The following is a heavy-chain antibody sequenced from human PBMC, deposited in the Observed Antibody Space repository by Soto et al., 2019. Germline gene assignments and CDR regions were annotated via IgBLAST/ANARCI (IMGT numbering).Heavy chain of an antibody. CDR2: IIPIFGTA. CDR1: GGTFSSYA. CDR3: ARMATFGSLNWFDP. V-gene: IGHV1-69*13. J-gene: IGHJ5*02. Sequence: SVKVSCKASGGTFSSYAISWVRQAPGQGLEWMGGIIPIFGTANYAQKFQGRVTITADESTSTAYMELSSLRSEDTAIYYCARMATFGSLNWFDPWGQGTLVTVSS. D-gene: IGHD3-16*01.